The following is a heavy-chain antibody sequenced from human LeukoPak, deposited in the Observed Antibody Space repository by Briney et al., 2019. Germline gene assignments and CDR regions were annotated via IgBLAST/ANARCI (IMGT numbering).Heavy chain of an antibody. J-gene: IGHJ5*02. D-gene: IGHD6-13*01. CDR2: IYYTGRT. Sequence: SETLSLTCTVSGGSININSHYWGWIRQPPGKGLEWTGSIYYTGRTYYNPSLKSRVTISVDTSKNQFSLKLSSVTAADTAVYYCAQSLGSSNWIGNWFDPWGQGTLVTVSS. V-gene: IGHV4-39*01. CDR1: GGSININSHY. CDR3: AQSLGSSNWIGNWFDP.